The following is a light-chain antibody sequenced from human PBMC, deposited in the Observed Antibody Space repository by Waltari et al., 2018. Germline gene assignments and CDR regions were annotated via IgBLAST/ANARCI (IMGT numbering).Light chain of an antibody. V-gene: IGLV2-14*01. CDR2: DVS. Sequence: QSALTQPASVSGSPGQSITISCTGTSTAIGAYTHVSWYHQHPGKAPKLLISDVSNRPSGVSNRFSGSKSGNTASLTISGLQAEDEADYYCTSHASGSTLYVFGTGTRVTVL. CDR1: STAIGAYTH. CDR3: TSHASGSTLYV. J-gene: IGLJ1*01.